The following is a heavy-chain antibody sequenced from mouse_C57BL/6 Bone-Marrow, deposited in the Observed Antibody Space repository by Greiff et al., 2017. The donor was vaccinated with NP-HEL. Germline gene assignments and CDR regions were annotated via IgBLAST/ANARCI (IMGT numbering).Heavy chain of an antibody. CDR2: IDPSDSYT. CDR3: AREDPLYGSSPDWYFDV. D-gene: IGHD1-1*01. Sequence: VKLQQPGAELVMPGASVKLSCKASGYTFTSYWTHWVKQRPGQGLEWIGEIDPSDSYTNYNQKFKGKSTLTVDKSSSTAYMQLSSLTAEDAAVYYCAREDPLYGSSPDWYFDVWGTGTTVTVSS. CDR1: GYTFTSYW. J-gene: IGHJ1*03. V-gene: IGHV1-69*01.